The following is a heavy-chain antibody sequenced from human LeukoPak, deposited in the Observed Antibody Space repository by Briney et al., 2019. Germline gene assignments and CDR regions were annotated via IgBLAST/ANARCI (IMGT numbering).Heavy chain of an antibody. V-gene: IGHV3-13*01. CDR1: GFPFSDYD. J-gene: IGHJ4*02. CDR2: IGTAGDT. Sequence: GGSLRLSCVVSGFPFSDYDMHWVRQGAGKGLEWVSAIGTAGDTYYPGSVKGRFTISRENAKNSLYLQMNSLRAGDTAVYYCARGYGGYSYDVWGQGTLVTVSS. D-gene: IGHD5-18*01. CDR3: ARGYGGYSYDV.